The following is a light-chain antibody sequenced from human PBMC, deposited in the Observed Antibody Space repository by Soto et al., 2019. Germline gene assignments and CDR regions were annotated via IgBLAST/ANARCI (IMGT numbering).Light chain of an antibody. CDR2: GTS. CDR3: QHYGSSPPFT. J-gene: IGKJ3*01. V-gene: IGKV3-20*01. Sequence: EIVLTQSPGTLSLSPGGRATLSCRASQSLCGKYLAWYQQRPGQAPRLLIYGTSTRATGIPDRFSGSGSGTDFTLTISRLEPEDFAVYYCQHYGSSPPFTVGPGTKVEIK. CDR1: QSLCGKY.